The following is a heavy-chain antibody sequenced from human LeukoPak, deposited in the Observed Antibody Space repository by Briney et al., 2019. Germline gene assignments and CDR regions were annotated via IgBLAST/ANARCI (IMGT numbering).Heavy chain of an antibody. CDR3: ARDQGFQYSSSWPRAASRDAFDI. D-gene: IGHD6-13*01. CDR1: GGSFSGYY. J-gene: IGHJ3*02. Sequence: SETLSLTCAVYGGSFSGYYWSWIRQPPGKGLEWIGEINHSGSTNYNPSLKSRVTISVDTSKNQFSLKLSSVTAADTAVYYCARDQGFQYSSSWPRAASRDAFDIWGQGTMVTVSS. CDR2: INHSGST. V-gene: IGHV4-34*01.